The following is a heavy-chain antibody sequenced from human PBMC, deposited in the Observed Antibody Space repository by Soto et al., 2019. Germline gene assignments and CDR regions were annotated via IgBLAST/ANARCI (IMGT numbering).Heavy chain of an antibody. CDR3: ARVGYCSGGSCRENWFDP. CDR1: GGTFSSYA. CDR2: IIPIFGTA. D-gene: IGHD2-15*01. J-gene: IGHJ5*02. V-gene: IGHV1-69*01. Sequence: QVQLVQSGAEVKKPGSSVKVSCKASGGTFSSYAISWVRQAPGQGLEWMGGIIPIFGTANYAQKFQGRVTITADESTSTAYMGLSSLRSEDTAVYYCARVGYCSGGSCRENWFDPWGQGTLVTVSS.